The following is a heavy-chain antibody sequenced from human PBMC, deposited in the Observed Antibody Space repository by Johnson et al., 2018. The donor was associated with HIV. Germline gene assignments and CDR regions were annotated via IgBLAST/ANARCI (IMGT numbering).Heavy chain of an antibody. CDR1: GFTFTNAW. J-gene: IGHJ3*02. D-gene: IGHD2-15*01. CDR2: IKSETDGGTT. Sequence: EVQLVESGGGLVQPGGSLRLSCAASGFTFTNAWMSWVRQAPGKGLEWLGRIKSETDGGTTDYAAPVKDRFTISRDDSKNTLYMQMNSLKVADAAVYYCATTDIVGAFDIWGQGTMVTVSS. CDR3: ATTDIVGAFDI. V-gene: IGHV3-15*01.